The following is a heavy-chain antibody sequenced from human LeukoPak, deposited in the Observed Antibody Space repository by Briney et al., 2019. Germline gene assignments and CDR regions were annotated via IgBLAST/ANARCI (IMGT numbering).Heavy chain of an antibody. Sequence: ASVKDSCKASGYTLRSYEINWVRQAPAQGLEWVGWIHPNSGKTGYAQKFEGRVTMTRDTSTETAFMELSSLKFDDTAIFYCARGHYGGNRYFDIWGQGTLVTVSS. D-gene: IGHD4-23*01. V-gene: IGHV1-8*01. J-gene: IGHJ4*02. CDR3: ARGHYGGNRYFDI. CDR1: GYTLRSYE. CDR2: IHPNSGKT.